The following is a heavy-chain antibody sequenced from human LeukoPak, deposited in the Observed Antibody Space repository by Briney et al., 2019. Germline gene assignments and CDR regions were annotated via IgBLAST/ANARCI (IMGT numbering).Heavy chain of an antibody. J-gene: IGHJ3*02. V-gene: IGHV3-11*06. CDR1: GLTFSDYY. D-gene: IGHD3-10*01. CDR2: ISSSSSYT. CDR3: ARDRPYYGSVDDAFDI. Sequence: GGSLRLSCAASGLTFSDYYMSWIRQAPGKGPGWVSYISSSSSYTNYADSVKGRFTISRDNAKNSLYLQMNSLRAEDTAVYYCARDRPYYGSVDDAFDIWGQGTMVTVSS.